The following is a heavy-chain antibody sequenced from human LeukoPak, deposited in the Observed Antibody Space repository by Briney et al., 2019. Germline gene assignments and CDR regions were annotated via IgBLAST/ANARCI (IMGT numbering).Heavy chain of an antibody. J-gene: IGHJ4*02. V-gene: IGHV3-53*01. D-gene: IGHD4-11*01. Sequence: GGSLRLSCTVSGFTVSSNSMNWVRQAPGKGLEWVSFIYSDNTHYSDSVKGRFTISRDNSKNTLYLQMNSLRAEDTAVYYCARDDNYGIFVNVDYWGQGTLVTVSS. CDR1: GFTVSSNS. CDR2: IYSDNT. CDR3: ARDDNYGIFVNVDY.